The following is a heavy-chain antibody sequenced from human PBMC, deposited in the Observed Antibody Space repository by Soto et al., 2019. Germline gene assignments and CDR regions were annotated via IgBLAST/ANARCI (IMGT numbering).Heavy chain of an antibody. CDR3: ARDTPRFWNGYYHPDHFDY. Sequence: SETLSLTCTVSGGSISSYYWSWIRQPPGKGLEWIGYIYYSGSTNYNPSLKSRVTISVDTSKNQFSLKLSSVTAADTAVYYCARDTPRFWNGYYHPDHFDYWGQGTLVTVSS. CDR2: IYYSGST. V-gene: IGHV4-59*01. D-gene: IGHD3-3*01. CDR1: GGSISSYY. J-gene: IGHJ4*02.